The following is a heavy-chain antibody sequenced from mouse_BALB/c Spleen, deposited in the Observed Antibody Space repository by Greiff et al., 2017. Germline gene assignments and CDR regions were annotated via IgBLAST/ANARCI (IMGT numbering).Heavy chain of an antibody. D-gene: IGHD1-1*01. J-gene: IGHJ3*01. CDR3: ASLPYYGRAY. CDR2: ISYSGST. V-gene: IGHV3-8*02. Sequence: EVQLQESGPSLVKPSQTLSLTCSVTGDSITSCYWNWIRKFPGNKLEYMGYISYSGSTYYNPSLKSRISITRDTSKNQYYLQLNSVTTEDTATYYCASLPYYGRAYWGQGTLVTVSA. CDR1: GDSITSCY.